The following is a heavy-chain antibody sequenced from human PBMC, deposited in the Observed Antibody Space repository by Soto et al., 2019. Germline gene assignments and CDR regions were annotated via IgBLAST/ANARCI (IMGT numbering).Heavy chain of an antibody. Sequence: EVQLLESGGGLVQPGGSLRLSCAASGFIFNAYAMTWVRQAPGKGLEWVSAIGGGGGNTYYAASLKGRFTISRDNSKDTLELEMNSLRVDDTAVYFCARVASDYINTADHWGQGILVTVSS. D-gene: IGHD4-4*01. CDR1: GFIFNAYA. V-gene: IGHV3-23*01. CDR2: IGGGGGNT. CDR3: ARVASDYINTADH. J-gene: IGHJ4*02.